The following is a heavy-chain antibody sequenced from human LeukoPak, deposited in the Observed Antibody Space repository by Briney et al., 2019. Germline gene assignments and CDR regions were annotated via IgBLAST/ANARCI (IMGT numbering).Heavy chain of an antibody. J-gene: IGHJ4*02. CDR1: GFTFSSYW. CDR2: IKQDGSEK. CDR3: ARDRGITMVRGVIAY. Sequence: GGSLRLSCAASGFTFSSYWMSWVRQAPGKGLEWVANIKQDGSEKYYVDSVKGRFTISRDNAKNSLYLQMNSLRAEDTAVYYCARDRGITMVRGVIAYWGQGTLVTVSS. D-gene: IGHD3-10*01. V-gene: IGHV3-7*01.